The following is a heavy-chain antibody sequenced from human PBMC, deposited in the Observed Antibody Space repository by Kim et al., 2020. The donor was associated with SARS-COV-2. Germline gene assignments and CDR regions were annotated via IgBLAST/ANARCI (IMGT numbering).Heavy chain of an antibody. V-gene: IGHV4-39*01. CDR2: IYYSGST. CDR1: GGSISSSSYY. CDR3: ARHIILGSGYCSGGSCYSEPPGWFDP. J-gene: IGHJ5*02. Sequence: SETLSLTCTVSGGSISSSSYYWGWIRQPPGKGLEWIGSIYYSGSTYYNPSLKSRVTISVDTSKNQFSLKLSSVTAADTAVYYCARHIILGSGYCSGGSCYSEPPGWFDPWGQGTLVTVSS. D-gene: IGHD2-15*01.